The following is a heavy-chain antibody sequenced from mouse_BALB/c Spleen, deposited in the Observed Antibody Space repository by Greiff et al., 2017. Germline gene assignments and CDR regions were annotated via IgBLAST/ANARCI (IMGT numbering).Heavy chain of an antibody. Sequence: EVQLVESGPGLVKPSQSLSLTCSVTGYSITSGYYWNWIRQFPGNKLEWMGYISYDGSNNYNPSLKNRISITRDTSKNQFFLKLNSVTTEDTATYYCARDGDYPHYAMDYWGQGTSVTVSS. J-gene: IGHJ4*01. CDR3: ARDGDYPHYAMDY. CDR2: ISYDGSN. D-gene: IGHD2-4*01. CDR1: GYSITSGYY. V-gene: IGHV3-6*02.